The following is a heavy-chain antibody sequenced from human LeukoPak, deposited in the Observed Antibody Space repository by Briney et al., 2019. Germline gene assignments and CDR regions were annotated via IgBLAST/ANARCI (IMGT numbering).Heavy chain of an antibody. D-gene: IGHD2-15*01. CDR1: GGSISSSSYY. CDR2: IYYSGST. CDR3: ARADIVVVVAAWAYFDY. J-gene: IGHJ4*02. Sequence: SETLSLTCTVSGGSISSSSYYWGWIRQPPGKGLEWIGSIYYSGSTYYNPSLKSRVTISVDTSKNQFSLKLSSVTAADTALYYCARADIVVVVAAWAYFDYWGQGTLVTVSS. V-gene: IGHV4-39*01.